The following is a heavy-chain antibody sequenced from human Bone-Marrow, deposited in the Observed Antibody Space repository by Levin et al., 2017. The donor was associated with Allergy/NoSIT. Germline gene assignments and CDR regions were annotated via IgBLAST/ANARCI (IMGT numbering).Heavy chain of an antibody. Sequence: GESLKISCAASGFNVNNNYMSWVRQAPGKGLEWVSVIYYGGDTYYADSVMGRFTISRDTSKNTLNLQMNSLRAEDTAVYYCARSTMIRGVSGGAFDLWGQGTMLTVSS. CDR3: ARSTMIRGVSGGAFDL. J-gene: IGHJ3*01. D-gene: IGHD3-10*01. CDR2: IYYGGDT. CDR1: GFNVNNNY. V-gene: IGHV3-53*01.